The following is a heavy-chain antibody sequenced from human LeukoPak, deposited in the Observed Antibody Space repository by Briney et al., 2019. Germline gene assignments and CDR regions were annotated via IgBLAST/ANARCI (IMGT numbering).Heavy chain of an antibody. CDR1: GGFISSGSYY. D-gene: IGHD2-2*01. CDR3: ARDLRVPAAIWARYYYMDV. V-gene: IGHV4-61*02. CDR2: IYTSGST. J-gene: IGHJ6*03. Sequence: SETLSLTCTVPGGFISSGSYYWSWIRQPAGKGLEWIGRIYTSGSTNYNPSLKSRVTISVDTSKNQFSLKLSSVTAADTAVYYCARDLRVPAAIWARYYYMDVWGKGTTVTVSS.